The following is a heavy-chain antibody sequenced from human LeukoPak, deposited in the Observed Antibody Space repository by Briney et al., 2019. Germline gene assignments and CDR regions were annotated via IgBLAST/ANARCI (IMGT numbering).Heavy chain of an antibody. CDR2: INPNSGGT. V-gene: IGHV1-2*06. CDR1: GHTFTGYY. CDR3: ASGITIFGVVPASGYFDY. D-gene: IGHD3-3*01. Sequence: ASVKVSCKASGHTFTGYYMHWVRQAPGQGLEWMGRINPNSGGTNYAQKFQGRVTMTRDTSISTAYMELSRLRSDDTAVYYCASGITIFGVVPASGYFDYWGQGTLVTVSS. J-gene: IGHJ4*02.